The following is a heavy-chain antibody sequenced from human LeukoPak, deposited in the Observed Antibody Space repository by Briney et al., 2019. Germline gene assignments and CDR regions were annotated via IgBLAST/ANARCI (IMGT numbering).Heavy chain of an antibody. Sequence: SETLSLTGAVYGGSFSGDFWSWIRQSPGKGLEWIGEINHGGSTTYNPSLQSRVTISVDTSKNQFSLRLNSVTAADTSIYYCARIPTNAVPSAHNGFDIWGQGTMLTVSS. CDR1: GGSFSGDF. CDR2: INHGGST. CDR3: ARIPTNAVPSAHNGFDI. V-gene: IGHV4-34*01. D-gene: IGHD6-19*01. J-gene: IGHJ3*02.